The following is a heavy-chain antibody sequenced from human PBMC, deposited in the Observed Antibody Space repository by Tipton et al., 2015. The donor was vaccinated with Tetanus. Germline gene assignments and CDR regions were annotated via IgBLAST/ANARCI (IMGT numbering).Heavy chain of an antibody. CDR3: ARDGSSWSSSSSWFDP. Sequence: SLRLSCAASGFTFSSYWMHWVRQAPGKGLVWVSRTNSDGSSTSYADSVKGRFTISRDNAKNTLSLQMNSLRAEDTAVYYCARDGSSWSSSSSWFDPWGQGTLVTVSS. V-gene: IGHV3-74*01. CDR1: GFTFSSYW. CDR2: TNSDGSST. D-gene: IGHD6-6*01. J-gene: IGHJ5*02.